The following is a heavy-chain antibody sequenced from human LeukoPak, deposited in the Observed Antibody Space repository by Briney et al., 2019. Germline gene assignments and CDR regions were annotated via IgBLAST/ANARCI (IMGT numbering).Heavy chain of an antibody. D-gene: IGHD1-26*01. CDR2: IYYSGST. Sequence: PSETLSLTCTVSGGSISSSSYYWGWIRQPPGKGLEWIGSIYYSGSTYYNPSLKSRVTISVDTSKNQFSLKLSSVTAADTAVYYCAGGSGPLVGATYDYWGQGTLVTVSS. J-gene: IGHJ4*02. V-gene: IGHV4-39*01. CDR3: AGGSGPLVGATYDY. CDR1: GGSISSSSYY.